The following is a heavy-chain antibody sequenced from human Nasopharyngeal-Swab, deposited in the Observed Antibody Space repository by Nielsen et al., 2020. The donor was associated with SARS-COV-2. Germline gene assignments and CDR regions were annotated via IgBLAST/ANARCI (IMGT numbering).Heavy chain of an antibody. CDR2: IYSGGST. D-gene: IGHD3-3*01. CDR3: ALGSGYFRGRAEFDY. V-gene: IGHV3-66*01. CDR1: GFTFSSNY. J-gene: IGHJ4*02. Sequence: GGSLRLSCEAFGFTFSSNYMSWVRQAPGKGLEWVSVIYSGGSTYYADSVKGRFTISRDNSKNTLYLQMNSLRAEDTAVYYCALGSGYFRGRAEFDYWGQGTLVTVSS.